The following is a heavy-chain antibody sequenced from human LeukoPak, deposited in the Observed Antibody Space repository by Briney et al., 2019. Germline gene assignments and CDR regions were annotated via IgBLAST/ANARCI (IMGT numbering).Heavy chain of an antibody. D-gene: IGHD1-26*01. CDR1: GVSISSGSYY. Sequence: SQTLSLTCTVSGVSISSGSYYWSWIRQPAGKGLEWIGRIYTSGSTNYNPSLKSRVTISVDPDKNQFSLKLSSVTAADTGVYYCARAPYSGSYDYWGQGTLVTVSS. J-gene: IGHJ4*02. CDR2: IYTSGST. CDR3: ARAPYSGSYDY. V-gene: IGHV4-61*02.